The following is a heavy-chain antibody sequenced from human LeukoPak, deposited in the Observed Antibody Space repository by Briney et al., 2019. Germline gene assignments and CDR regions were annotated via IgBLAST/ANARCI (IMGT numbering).Heavy chain of an antibody. Sequence: SVKVSCKASGGTFSSYAISWVRQAPGQGLEWMGGIIPIFGTANYAQKFQGRVTITADESTSTAYMELSSLRSGDTAVYYCARATAARSPFDYWGQGTLVAVSS. CDR3: ARATAARSPFDY. D-gene: IGHD6-6*01. J-gene: IGHJ4*02. V-gene: IGHV1-69*13. CDR2: IIPIFGTA. CDR1: GGTFSSYA.